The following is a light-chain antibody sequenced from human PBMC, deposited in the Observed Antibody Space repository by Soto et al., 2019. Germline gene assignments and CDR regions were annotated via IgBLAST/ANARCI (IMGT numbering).Light chain of an antibody. CDR3: QQRTNWPLT. J-gene: IGKJ4*01. V-gene: IGKV3-11*01. CDR1: QSVGSS. CDR2: DAS. Sequence: EIVLTQSPATLSLSPGERATLSCRASQSVGSSLAWYQQKPGQAPRLLISDASTRATGIPARFSGSGSGTDFTLTISSLEPEDFAVYYCQQRTNWPLTFGGGTKVEIK.